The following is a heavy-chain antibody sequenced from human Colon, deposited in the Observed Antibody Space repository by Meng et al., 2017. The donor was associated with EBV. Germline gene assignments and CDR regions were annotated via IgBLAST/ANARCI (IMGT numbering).Heavy chain of an antibody. Sequence: QVRLQVAGPGLVKPSPTLSLTCTVSGGSINSGDYYWSWIRQPPGKGLEWIGYIYYTGSTYYNPSLKSRVTISMDTSKNQFSLRLSSVTAADTAVYYCARNYYFDYWGQGTLVTVSS. J-gene: IGHJ4*02. CDR1: GGSINSGDYY. V-gene: IGHV4-30-4*01. CDR3: ARNYYFDY. CDR2: IYYTGST.